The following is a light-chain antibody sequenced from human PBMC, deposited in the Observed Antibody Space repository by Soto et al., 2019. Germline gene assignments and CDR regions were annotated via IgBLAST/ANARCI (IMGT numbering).Light chain of an antibody. V-gene: IGKV2-28*01. CDR2: LGS. CDR3: MQALQTPS. Sequence: DIVMTQSPLSLPVTPGEPASISCRSSQSLLHSIGSNSWDCYLQKPGRSPRLLIFLGSNRASGVPDRFSGSGSGTDFTLKISRVEAEDVGVYYCMQALQTPSFGGGTKVEIK. CDR1: QSLLHSIGSNS. J-gene: IGKJ4*01.